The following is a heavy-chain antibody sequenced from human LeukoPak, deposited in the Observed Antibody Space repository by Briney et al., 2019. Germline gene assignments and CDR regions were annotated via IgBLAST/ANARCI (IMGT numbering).Heavy chain of an antibody. CDR2: IYYSGST. J-gene: IGHJ4*02. CDR3: ARQRRLIDY. V-gene: IGHV4-39*01. Sequence: KPSETLSFTCTVSGGSISSSSYYWGWIRQPPGKGLEWIGSIYYSGSTYYNPSLKSRVTISVDTSKNQFSLKLSSVTAADTAVYYCARQRRLIDYWGQGTLVTVSS. CDR1: GGSISSSSYY. D-gene: IGHD3-22*01.